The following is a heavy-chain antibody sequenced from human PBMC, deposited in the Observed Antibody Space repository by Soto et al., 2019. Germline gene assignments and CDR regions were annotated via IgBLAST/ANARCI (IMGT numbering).Heavy chain of an antibody. CDR2: ISAYNGNT. J-gene: IGHJ4*02. D-gene: IGHD3-22*01. V-gene: IGHV1-18*01. CDR3: AGGGYYYDSSGYYRDYFDY. Sequence: QVQLVQSGAEVKKPGASVKVSCKASGYTFTSYGISWVRQAPGQGLEWMGWISAYNGNTNYAQKFQGRVTITADESTSTAYMELSSLRSEDTAVYYCAGGGYYYDSSGYYRDYFDYWGQGTLVTVSS. CDR1: GYTFTSYG.